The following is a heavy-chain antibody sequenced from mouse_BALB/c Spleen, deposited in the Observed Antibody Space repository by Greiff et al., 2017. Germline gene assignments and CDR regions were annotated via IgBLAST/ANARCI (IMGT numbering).Heavy chain of an antibody. CDR3: ARGSNYVDY. V-gene: IGHV1-54*01. CDR1: GYAFTNYL. J-gene: IGHJ2*01. D-gene: IGHD5-1*01. Sequence: VQLQQSGAELVRPGTSVKVSCKASGYAFTNYLIEWVKQRPGQGLEWIGVINPGSGGTNYNEKFKGKATLTADKSSSTAYMQLSSLTSDDSAVYFCARGSNYVDYWGQGTTLTVSS. CDR2: INPGSGGT.